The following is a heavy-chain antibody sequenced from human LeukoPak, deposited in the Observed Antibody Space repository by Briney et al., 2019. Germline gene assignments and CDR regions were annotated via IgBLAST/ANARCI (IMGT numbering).Heavy chain of an antibody. J-gene: IGHJ5*02. CDR3: ARGHCSGGSCYSAPGWFDP. CDR1: GGSISSYY. Sequence: SETLPLTCTVSGGSISSYYWSWIRQPPGKGLEWIGYIYYSGGTYYNPSLKSRVTISVDTSKNQFSLKLSSVTAADTAVYYCARGHCSGGSCYSAPGWFDPWGQGTLVTVSS. CDR2: IYYSGGT. V-gene: IGHV4-59*12. D-gene: IGHD2-15*01.